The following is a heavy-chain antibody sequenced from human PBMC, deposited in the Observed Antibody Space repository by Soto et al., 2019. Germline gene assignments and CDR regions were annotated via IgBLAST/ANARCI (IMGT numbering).Heavy chain of an antibody. V-gene: IGHV4-31*03. Sequence: ASETLSLTCTVSGGSISSGGYYWSWIRQHPGKGLEWIGYIYYSGSTYYNPSLKSRVTISVDTSKNQFSLKLSSVTAADTAVYYCARDKGQLYEPLGTYYMDVWGKGTKVTVSS. CDR3: ARDKGQLYEPLGTYYMDV. CDR2: IYYSGST. D-gene: IGHD3-3*01. J-gene: IGHJ6*03. CDR1: GGSISSGGYY.